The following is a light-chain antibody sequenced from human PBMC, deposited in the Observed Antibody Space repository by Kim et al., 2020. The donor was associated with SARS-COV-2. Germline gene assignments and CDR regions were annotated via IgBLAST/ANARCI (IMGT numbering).Light chain of an antibody. J-gene: IGKJ2*01. CDR2: WAS. CDR3: QQYYDTPYT. V-gene: IGKV4-1*01. Sequence: DIVMTQSPDSLAVSLGERATINCKSSQNVLYSSNNKNYLAWYQQKPGQPPKLLIYWASTRQSGFPDRFSGSGSGTDFTLTVSRLQAEDVAIYDCQQYYDTPYTFGQGTKLEI. CDR1: QNVLYSSNNKNY.